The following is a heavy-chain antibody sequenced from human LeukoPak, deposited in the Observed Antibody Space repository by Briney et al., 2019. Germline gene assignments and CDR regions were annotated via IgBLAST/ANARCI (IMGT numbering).Heavy chain of an antibody. Sequence: ASVKVSCKASGYTFTSYAMHWVRQAPGQRLEWIGWINAGNGNTKYSQKFQGRVTITRDTSASTAYMELSSLRSEDTAVYYCARDSDRATFDYWGQGTLVTVSS. V-gene: IGHV1-3*01. CDR2: INAGNGNT. CDR3: ARDSDRATFDY. CDR1: GYTFTSYA. J-gene: IGHJ4*02. D-gene: IGHD5-18*01.